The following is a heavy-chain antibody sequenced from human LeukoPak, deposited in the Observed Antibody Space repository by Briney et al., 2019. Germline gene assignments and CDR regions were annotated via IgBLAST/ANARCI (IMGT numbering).Heavy chain of an antibody. CDR2: IYHSGST. Sequence: SETLSLTCAVSGGSISSGGYSWSWIRQPPGKGLEWIGYIYHSGSTYYNPSLKSRVTISVDRSKNQFSLKLSSVTAADTAVYYCASIVVAGGYFQHWGQGTLVTVSS. V-gene: IGHV4-30-2*01. J-gene: IGHJ1*01. CDR3: ASIVVAGGYFQH. CDR1: GGSISSGGYS. D-gene: IGHD2-21*01.